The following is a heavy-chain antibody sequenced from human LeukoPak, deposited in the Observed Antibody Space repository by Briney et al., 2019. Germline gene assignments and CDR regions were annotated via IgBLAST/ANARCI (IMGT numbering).Heavy chain of an antibody. V-gene: IGHV3-66*02. Sequence: GGSLRLSCAASGFTVSSNYMSWVRQAPGKGLEWVSVIYSGGSTYYADSVRGRFTISRDNSKNTLYLQMNSLRAEDTAVYYCARDYYYDSSGYPDYWGQGTLVTVSS. J-gene: IGHJ4*02. CDR2: IYSGGST. CDR1: GFTVSSNY. D-gene: IGHD3-22*01. CDR3: ARDYYYDSSGYPDY.